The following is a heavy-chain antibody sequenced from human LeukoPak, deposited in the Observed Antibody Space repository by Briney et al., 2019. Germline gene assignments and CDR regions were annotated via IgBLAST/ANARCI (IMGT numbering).Heavy chain of an antibody. Sequence: ASVKVSCKASGYTFTNYAVNWMRQAPGQRLEWMGWINTGNGDTKFSQNYQARVTITRDASASTAYMELSSLTSEDTAVYFCARGLWSAHRREYYFDSWGQGTLVAVSS. V-gene: IGHV1-3*04. D-gene: IGHD3-3*01. CDR2: INTGNGDT. J-gene: IGHJ4*02. CDR1: GYTFTNYA. CDR3: ARGLWSAHRREYYFDS.